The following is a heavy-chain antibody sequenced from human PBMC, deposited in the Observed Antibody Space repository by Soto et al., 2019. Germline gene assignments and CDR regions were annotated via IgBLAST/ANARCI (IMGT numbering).Heavy chain of an antibody. Sequence: QVQLVQSGAEVKKPGSSVKVSCKASGGTFSSYAISWVRQAPGQGLEWMGGIIPIFGTANYAQKFQGRVTITADESTSTAYMELSSLRSEDTAVYYCARDLPPYGEYVAYYYGMDVWGQGTTVTVSS. D-gene: IGHD4-17*01. J-gene: IGHJ6*02. CDR3: ARDLPPYGEYVAYYYGMDV. V-gene: IGHV1-69*01. CDR1: GGTFSSYA. CDR2: IIPIFGTA.